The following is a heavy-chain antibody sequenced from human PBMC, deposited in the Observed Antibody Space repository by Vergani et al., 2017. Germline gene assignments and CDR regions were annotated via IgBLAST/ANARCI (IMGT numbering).Heavy chain of an antibody. J-gene: IGHJ6*02. D-gene: IGHD5-12*01. V-gene: IGHV3-23*04. CDR2: ISGSGGST. CDR1: GFTSAGYA. CDR3: AKANPRNSGYDYLYYYHAMDV. Sequence: EVQLEESGGGLVLPGRSLRLSCVASGFTSAGYAMHWVRQAPGKGLEWVSGISGSGGSTYYAGSVKGRFTISRDSSKNTLYLQMNSLSAGDTAVYYCAKANPRNSGYDYLYYYHAMDVWGQGTTVTVSS.